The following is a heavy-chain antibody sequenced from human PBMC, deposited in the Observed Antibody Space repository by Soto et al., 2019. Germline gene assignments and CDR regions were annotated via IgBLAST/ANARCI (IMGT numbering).Heavy chain of an antibody. CDR2: IIPIFGTA. CDR3: ASYCSSTSCYVGMGY. V-gene: IGHV1-69*01. D-gene: IGHD2-2*01. CDR1: GGTFSSYA. Sequence: QVQLVQSGAEVKKPGSSVKVSCKASGGTFSSYAISWVRQGPGQGLEWMGGIIPIFGTANYAQKFQGRVTITADESTSTAYMELSSLRSEDTAVYYCASYCSSTSCYVGMGYWGQGTLVTVSS. J-gene: IGHJ4*02.